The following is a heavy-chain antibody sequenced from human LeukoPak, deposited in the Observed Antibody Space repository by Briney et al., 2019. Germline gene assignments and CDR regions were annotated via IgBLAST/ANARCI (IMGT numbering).Heavy chain of an antibody. Sequence: KASETLSLTCTVSGGSISSSSYYWGWIRQPPGKGLEWIGSIYYSGSTYYNPSLKSRVTISVDTSKNQFSLKLSSVTAADTAVYYCARGGVYSGSSIDYWGQGTLVTVSS. J-gene: IGHJ4*02. CDR2: IYYSGST. D-gene: IGHD1-26*01. CDR3: ARGGVYSGSSIDY. V-gene: IGHV4-39*07. CDR1: GGSISSSSYY.